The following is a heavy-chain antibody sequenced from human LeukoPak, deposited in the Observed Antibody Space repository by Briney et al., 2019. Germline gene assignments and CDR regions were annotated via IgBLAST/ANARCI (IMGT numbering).Heavy chain of an antibody. CDR2: IYFGGTT. CDR1: GFTVSSNY. D-gene: IGHD5/OR15-5a*01. Sequence: QSGGSLRLSCAASGFTVSSNYMTWVRQAPGQVLEWVSVIYFGGTTYYADSEKGRFTISRDNSKTTVYLQMNSLRVEDTAVYYCARGDGVYVYWGQGTLVTVSS. CDR3: ARGDGVYVY. V-gene: IGHV3-53*01. J-gene: IGHJ4*02.